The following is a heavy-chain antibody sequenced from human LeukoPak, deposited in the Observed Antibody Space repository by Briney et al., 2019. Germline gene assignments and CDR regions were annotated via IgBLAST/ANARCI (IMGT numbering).Heavy chain of an antibody. Sequence: GASMKVSCKASGYTFTGYYMHWVRQAPGQGLEWMGWINPNSGGTDYAQNFQGRVTLTRDTSLSTAYMELSRLGSDDTAVYFCARDLEVSSVNLGLDPWGQGTLVTVSS. V-gene: IGHV1-2*02. CDR2: INPNSGGT. CDR1: GYTFTGYY. D-gene: IGHD7-27*01. J-gene: IGHJ5*02. CDR3: ARDLEVSSVNLGLDP.